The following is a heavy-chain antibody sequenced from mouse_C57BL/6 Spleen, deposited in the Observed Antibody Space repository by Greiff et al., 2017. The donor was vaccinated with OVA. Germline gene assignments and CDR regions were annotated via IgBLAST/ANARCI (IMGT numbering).Heavy chain of an antibody. D-gene: IGHD3-2*02. Sequence: EVQLQQSGPELVKPGASVKIPCKASGYTFTDYNMDWVKQSHGKSLEWIGDINPNNGGTIYNQKFKGKATLTVDKSSSTAYMELRSLTSEDTAVYDCARSSSSDYIAYWGQGTLVTVSA. CDR3: ARSSSSDYIAY. CDR1: GYTFTDYN. CDR2: INPNNGGT. V-gene: IGHV1-18*01. J-gene: IGHJ3*01.